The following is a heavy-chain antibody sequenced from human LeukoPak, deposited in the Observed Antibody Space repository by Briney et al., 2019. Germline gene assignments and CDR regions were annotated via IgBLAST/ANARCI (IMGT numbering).Heavy chain of an antibody. CDR1: GGTFSSYA. D-gene: IGHD2-21*02. J-gene: IGHJ4*02. Sequence: GASVKVSCKASGGTFSSYAISWVRQAPGQGLEWMGRIIPILGIANYAQKFQGRVTITADKSTSTAYMELSSLRSEDTAVYYCARVGYYGGDCYLNWGQGTLVTVSS. CDR2: IIPILGIA. CDR3: ARVGYYGGDCYLN. V-gene: IGHV1-69*04.